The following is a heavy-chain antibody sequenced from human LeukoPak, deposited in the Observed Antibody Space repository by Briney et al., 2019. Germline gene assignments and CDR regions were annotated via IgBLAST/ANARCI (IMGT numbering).Heavy chain of an antibody. CDR1: GGSISSSTYY. J-gene: IGHJ4*02. D-gene: IGHD3-22*01. CDR3: ARRPLVLPHYYDSSAYFAH. V-gene: IGHV4-39*01. CDR2: MYSNGNT. Sequence: SETLSLTCTVSGGSISSSTYYWGWIRQPPGKGLEWIGNMYSNGNTYYNPSLKSRVSISVDTSETQFSLKLTSVTAADTAVYYCARRPLVLPHYYDSSAYFAHWGQGTLVTVSS.